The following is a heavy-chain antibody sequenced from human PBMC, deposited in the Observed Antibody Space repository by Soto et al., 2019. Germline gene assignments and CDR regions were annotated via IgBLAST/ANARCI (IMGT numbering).Heavy chain of an antibody. J-gene: IGHJ4*02. CDR1: GGSISRGGYS. D-gene: IGHD2-15*01. CDR3: ASLVAATLSFDY. CDR2: IYHSGST. V-gene: IGHV4-30-2*01. Sequence: SETLSLTCAVSGGSISRGGYSWIWIRQPPGKGLEWIGYIYHSGSTYYNPSLKSRVTISVDRSKNQFSLKLSSVTAADTAVYYCASLVAATLSFDYWGQGTLVTVSS.